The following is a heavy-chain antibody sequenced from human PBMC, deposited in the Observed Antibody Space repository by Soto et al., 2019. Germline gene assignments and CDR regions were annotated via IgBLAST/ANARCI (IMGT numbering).Heavy chain of an antibody. J-gene: IGHJ4*02. V-gene: IGHV4-31*03. CDR3: ARDAPGAAPY. Sequence: NPSETLSLTCTVSGGPIINGDSYLNWIRQHPEKGLEWMGYINYMGTTSYNPALKSRILISIDTSKNQFSLRLTSVTAADTAVYYCARDAPGAAPYWGQGTLVTVSS. D-gene: IGHD6-13*01. CDR2: INYMGTT. CDR1: GGPIINGDSY.